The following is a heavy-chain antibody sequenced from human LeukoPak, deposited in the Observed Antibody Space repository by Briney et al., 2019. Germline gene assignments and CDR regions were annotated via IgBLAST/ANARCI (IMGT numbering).Heavy chain of an antibody. CDR2: ISSSSSYI. D-gene: IGHD3-9*01. CDR3: ARGDYDILTGYDYYYYMDV. CDR1: GFTFDDYA. Sequence: PGGSLRLSCAASGFTFDDYAMHWVRQAPGMGLEWVSSISSSSSYIYYADSVKGRFTISRDNAKNSLYLQMNSLRAEDTAVYYCARGDYDILTGYDYYYYMDVWGKGTTVTISS. V-gene: IGHV3-21*01. J-gene: IGHJ6*03.